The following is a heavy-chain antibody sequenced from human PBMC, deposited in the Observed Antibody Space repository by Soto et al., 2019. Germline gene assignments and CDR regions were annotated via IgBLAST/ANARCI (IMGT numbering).Heavy chain of an antibody. Sequence: ASVKVSCKASGGTFSSYTISWVRQAPGQGLEWMGRIIPILGIANYAQKFQGRVTITADKSTSTAYMELSSLRSEDTAVYYCARDPGRTAPRSNNWFDPWGQGTLVTVSS. D-gene: IGHD2-2*01. CDR1: GGTFSSYT. CDR3: ARDPGRTAPRSNNWFDP. J-gene: IGHJ5*02. V-gene: IGHV1-69*04. CDR2: IIPILGIA.